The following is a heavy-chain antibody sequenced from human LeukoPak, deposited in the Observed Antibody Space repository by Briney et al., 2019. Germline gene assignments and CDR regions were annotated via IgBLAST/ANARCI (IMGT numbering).Heavy chain of an antibody. D-gene: IGHD5-18*01. CDR2: MNPNSGNT. CDR1: GYTFTSYD. V-gene: IGHV1-8*03. CDR3: ARGSLVDTATYYYYYYMDV. J-gene: IGHJ6*03. Sequence: ASVKVSCKASGYTFTSYDINWVRQATGQGLEWMGWMNPNSGNTGYAQRFQGRVTITRNTSISTAYMELSSLRSEDTAVYYCARGSLVDTATYYYYYYMDVWGKGTTVTVSS.